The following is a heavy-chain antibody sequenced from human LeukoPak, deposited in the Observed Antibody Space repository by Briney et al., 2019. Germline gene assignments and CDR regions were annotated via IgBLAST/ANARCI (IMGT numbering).Heavy chain of an antibody. CDR1: GFTLSSYE. Sequence: PGGSLRLSCAASGFTLSSYEVNWVRRAPGKGLEWVAYISIRGTTRYYADSVKGRFAISRDSAKNSLFLQMNSLRADDTAVYYCARDVGPHYVDYWGQGTLVTVSS. CDR2: ISIRGTTR. D-gene: IGHD3-16*01. V-gene: IGHV3-48*03. J-gene: IGHJ4*02. CDR3: ARDVGPHYVDY.